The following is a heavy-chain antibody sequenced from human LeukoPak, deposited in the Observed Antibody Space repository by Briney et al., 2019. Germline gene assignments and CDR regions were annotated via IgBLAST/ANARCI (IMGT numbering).Heavy chain of an antibody. CDR1: GYSFTSYW. Sequence: GESLKISCKGSGYSFTSYWIGWVREMPGKGLEWMGIIYPGDSDTRYSPSFEGQVTISADKSISTAYLQWSSLKASDTAMYYCARHVSYSSSWYYFDYWGQGTLVTVSS. CDR3: ARHVSYSSSWYYFDY. V-gene: IGHV5-51*01. D-gene: IGHD6-13*01. CDR2: IYPGDSDT. J-gene: IGHJ4*02.